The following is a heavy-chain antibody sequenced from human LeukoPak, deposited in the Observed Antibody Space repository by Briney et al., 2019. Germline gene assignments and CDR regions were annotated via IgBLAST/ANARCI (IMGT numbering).Heavy chain of an antibody. CDR1: GGSISSYY. J-gene: IGHJ6*02. CDR3: ARHRGNSYGSGSSREYYYYGMDV. V-gene: IGHV4-59*01. D-gene: IGHD3-10*01. CDR2: FYYSGST. Sequence: SETLSLTCTVSGGSISSYYWSWIRQPPGKGLEWIGYFYYSGSTNYNPSLQSRVIILVDTSKNQLSLKLSSVTAAETAVYYCARHRGNSYGSGSSREYYYYGMDVWGQGTTVTVSS.